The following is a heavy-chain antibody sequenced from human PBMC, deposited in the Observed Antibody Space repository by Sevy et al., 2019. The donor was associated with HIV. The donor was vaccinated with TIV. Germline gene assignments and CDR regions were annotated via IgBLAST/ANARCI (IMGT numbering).Heavy chain of an antibody. D-gene: IGHD3-10*01. CDR1: GFTFSSHG. CDR3: AKSSGGDYYYGSGSYLNNWFDP. CDR2: ITIDGNYK. Sequence: GSLRLPCAASGFTFSSHGMPRVRQAPGKGLEGGAGITIDGNYKYYADSRKGRFTISRDNSKNKLYLQMNSLRAEDTAVYYCAKSSGGDYYYGSGSYLNNWFDPWGQGTLVTVSS. V-gene: IGHV3-30*18. J-gene: IGHJ5*02.